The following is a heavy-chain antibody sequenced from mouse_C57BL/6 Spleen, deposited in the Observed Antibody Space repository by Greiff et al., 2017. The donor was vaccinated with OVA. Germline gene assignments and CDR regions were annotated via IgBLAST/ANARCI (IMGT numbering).Heavy chain of an antibody. Sequence: EVKLMESGGDLVKPGGSLKLSCAASGFTFSSYGMSWVRQTPDKRLEWVATISSGGSYTYYPDSVKGRFTISRDNAKNTLYLQMSSLKSEDTAMYYCATADDGYYFDYWGQGTTLTVSS. CDR3: ATADDGYYFDY. V-gene: IGHV5-6*01. CDR2: ISSGGSYT. CDR1: GFTFSSYG. J-gene: IGHJ2*01. D-gene: IGHD2-12*01.